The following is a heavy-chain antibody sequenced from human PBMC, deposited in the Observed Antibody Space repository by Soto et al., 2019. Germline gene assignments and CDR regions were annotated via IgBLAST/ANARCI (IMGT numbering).Heavy chain of an antibody. CDR2: IYSGGGI. CDR3: ARTRGYSYGFDY. D-gene: IGHD5-18*01. J-gene: IGHJ4*02. CDR1: GLTGSSYH. V-gene: IGHV3-53*01. Sequence: SLRLSCAASGLTGSSYHMSWVRQTPGKGLEWVSGIYSGGGIYYADSVKGRFTISRDNAKNTLHLEMNSLRAEDTAVYYCARTRGYSYGFDYWGQGTLVTVSS.